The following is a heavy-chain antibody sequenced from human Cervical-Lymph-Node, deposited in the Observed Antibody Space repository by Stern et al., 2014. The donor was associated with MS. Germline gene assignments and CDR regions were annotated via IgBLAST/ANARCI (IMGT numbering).Heavy chain of an antibody. J-gene: IGHJ4*02. CDR1: GYTFTGYY. CDR3: ARERALIVGATTGFDY. V-gene: IGHV1-2*06. CDR2: INPNSGGT. Sequence: QVQLVESGAEVKKPGASVKVSCKASGYTFTGYYMHWVRQAPGQGLEWMGRINPNSGGTYYAQKCQGGVTMTRDTSISTAYMELSRLRSDDTAVYYCARERALIVGATTGFDYWGQGTLVTVSS. D-gene: IGHD1-26*01.